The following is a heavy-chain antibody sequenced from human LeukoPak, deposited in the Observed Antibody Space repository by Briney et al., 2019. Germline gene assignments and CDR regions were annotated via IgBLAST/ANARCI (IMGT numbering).Heavy chain of an antibody. Sequence: GGSLRLACVASGFPFSVYRMYWVRQAPGKGLEWVSSICGSSNYMYYAESVKGRFTISRDNAKNSLYLQMNSLRAEDTAVYYCAKAYYDSSGYSYYFDYWGQGTLVTVSS. J-gene: IGHJ4*02. CDR1: GFPFSVYR. V-gene: IGHV3-21*01. CDR3: AKAYYDSSGYSYYFDY. CDR2: ICGSSNYM. D-gene: IGHD3-22*01.